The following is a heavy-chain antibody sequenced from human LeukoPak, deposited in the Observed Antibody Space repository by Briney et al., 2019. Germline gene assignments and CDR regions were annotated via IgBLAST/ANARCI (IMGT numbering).Heavy chain of an antibody. CDR1: GFTFSSYS. CDR2: ISSSSSYI. D-gene: IGHD3-22*01. J-gene: IGHJ6*02. Sequence: GGSLRLSCAASGFTFSSYSMNWVRQAPGKGLEWFSSISSSSSYIYYADSVKGRFTISRDNAKNSLYLQMNSLRAEDTAVYYCARDRWSYDSSGGSRYYGMDVWGQGTTVTVSS. V-gene: IGHV3-21*01. CDR3: ARDRWSYDSSGGSRYYGMDV.